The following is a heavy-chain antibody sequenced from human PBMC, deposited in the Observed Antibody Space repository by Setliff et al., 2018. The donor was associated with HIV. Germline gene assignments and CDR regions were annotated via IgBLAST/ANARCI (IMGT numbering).Heavy chain of an antibody. D-gene: IGHD3-10*01. CDR3: TTTMVRGVIIRPQFFDY. J-gene: IGHJ4*02. CDR1: GFTFNNAW. Sequence: GGSLRLSCAASGFTFNNAWMSWVRQAPGKGLEWVARIKSKTDGETTDYAAPVQDRFTISRDDSKNMLYLQMNSLETEDTAVYYCTTTMVRGVIIRPQFFDYWGQGTLVTVSS. V-gene: IGHV3-15*01. CDR2: IKSKTDGETT.